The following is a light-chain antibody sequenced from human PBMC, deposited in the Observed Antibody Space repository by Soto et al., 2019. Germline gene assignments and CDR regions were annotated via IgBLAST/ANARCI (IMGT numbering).Light chain of an antibody. V-gene: IGKV3-20*01. CDR1: QSVSSSY. J-gene: IGKJ1*01. CDR2: GAS. Sequence: EIVLTQSPGTLSLSPGERATLSCRASQSVSSSYLAWYQQKPGQAPRLLIYGASSGATGIPDRFSGSGSGTDFTLTISRLEPEDFAVYYCQQYGSSPWTFGKGTKVDIK. CDR3: QQYGSSPWT.